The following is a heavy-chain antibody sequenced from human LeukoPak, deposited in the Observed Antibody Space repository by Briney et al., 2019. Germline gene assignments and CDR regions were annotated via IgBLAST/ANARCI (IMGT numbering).Heavy chain of an antibody. Sequence: GGSLRLSCAASGFTFDDYAMHWVRQAPGKGLEWVSAISGSGGSTYYADSVKGRFTISRDNSKNTLYLQMNSLRAEDTAVYYCAKVGYGGNPRTEGIFDYWGQGTLVIVSS. CDR3: AKVGYGGNPRTEGIFDY. J-gene: IGHJ4*02. V-gene: IGHV3-23*01. D-gene: IGHD4-23*01. CDR2: ISGSGGST. CDR1: GFTFDDYA.